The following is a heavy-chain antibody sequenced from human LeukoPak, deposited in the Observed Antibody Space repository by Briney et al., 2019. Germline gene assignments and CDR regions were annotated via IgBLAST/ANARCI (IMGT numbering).Heavy chain of an antibody. V-gene: IGHV4-4*07. J-gene: IGHJ6*02. CDR1: GGSISGFY. Sequence: SETLSLTCTVSGGSISGFYWSWIRQSAGKGLEWIGRLYTSGYTNYNPSLENRVTMSVDTSKNQFSLKLRSVTAADTAVYYCARDNRILWFGENHHYGMDVWGQGTTVTVSS. CDR2: LYTSGYT. CDR3: ARDNRILWFGENHHYGMDV. D-gene: IGHD3-10*01.